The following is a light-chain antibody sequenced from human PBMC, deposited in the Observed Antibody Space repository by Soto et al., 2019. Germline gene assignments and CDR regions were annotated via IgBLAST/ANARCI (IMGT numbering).Light chain of an antibody. CDR3: HQYGNSPFT. J-gene: IGKJ3*01. CDR2: GAS. V-gene: IGKV3-20*01. CDR1: QSVHNSY. Sequence: EIVLMQSPGTLSLTRGERATLSCRASQSVHNSYLAWYQQKPGQPPRLLIYGASSRATGIPDRFSGSGSGTDFTLAISRLEPEDFAVYYCHQYGNSPFTFGPGTKVDIK.